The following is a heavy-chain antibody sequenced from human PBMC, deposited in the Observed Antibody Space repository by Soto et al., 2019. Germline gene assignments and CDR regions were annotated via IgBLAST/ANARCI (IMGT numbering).Heavy chain of an antibody. J-gene: IGHJ6*01. V-gene: IGHV3-23*01. Sequence: PEGSLRLSCAGSGFTFSSYAMSWVRNAPGKGLEWVSAISGSGGSTYYADSLKGRFTISRDNSKNTLYLQMNSLRAEDTAVYYCARVGATHFDYYGMDVWGQGTTVTVSS. CDR1: GFTFSSYA. CDR2: ISGSGGST. D-gene: IGHD1-26*01. CDR3: ARVGATHFDYYGMDV.